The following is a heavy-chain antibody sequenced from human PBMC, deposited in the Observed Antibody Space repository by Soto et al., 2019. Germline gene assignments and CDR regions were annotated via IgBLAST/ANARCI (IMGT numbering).Heavy chain of an antibody. V-gene: IGHV4-30-4*01. D-gene: IGHD5-12*01. CDR2: IYYSGST. CDR3: ARSSYERWLQLPVFDY. CDR1: GGSISSGDYY. Sequence: SETLSLTCTVSGGSISSGDYYSSWIRQPPGKGLEWIGYIYYSGSTYYNPSLKSRVTISVDTSKNQFSLKLSSVTAADTAVYYCARSSYERWLQLPVFDYWGQGTLVTVSS. J-gene: IGHJ4*02.